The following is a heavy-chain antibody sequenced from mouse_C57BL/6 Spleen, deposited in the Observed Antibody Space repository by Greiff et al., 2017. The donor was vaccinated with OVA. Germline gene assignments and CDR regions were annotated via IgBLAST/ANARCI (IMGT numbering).Heavy chain of an antibody. Sequence: VQLQQPGAELVRPGSSVKLSCKASGYTFTSYWMHWVKQRPIQGLEWIGNIDPSDSETHYNQKFKDKATLTVDKSSSTAYMQLSSLTSEDSAVYSCARSITTVVATNFDYWGQGTTLTVSS. J-gene: IGHJ2*01. D-gene: IGHD1-1*01. CDR3: ARSITTVVATNFDY. V-gene: IGHV1-52*01. CDR2: IDPSDSET. CDR1: GYTFTSYW.